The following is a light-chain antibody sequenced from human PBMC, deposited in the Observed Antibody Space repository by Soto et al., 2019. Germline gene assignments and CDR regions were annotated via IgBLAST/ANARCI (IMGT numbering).Light chain of an antibody. V-gene: IGKV3-15*01. CDR1: QSVSND. CDR3: QQYNKWPGT. Sequence: EILMTQSPATLSVSPGQRVTLSCTTSQSVSNDLAWYQQKPGQAPRLLIYGVSSRATGIPARFSASGSETEFTLTISNLQSEDFAVYYCQQYNKWPGTFGQGTKVDI. CDR2: GVS. J-gene: IGKJ1*01.